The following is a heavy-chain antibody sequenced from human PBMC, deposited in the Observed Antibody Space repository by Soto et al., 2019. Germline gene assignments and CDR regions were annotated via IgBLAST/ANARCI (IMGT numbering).Heavy chain of an antibody. CDR2: IYYSGST. V-gene: IGHV4-31*03. CDR3: ARDCGCYYDSSGCYFDY. Sequence: SETLSLTCTVSGGSISSGGYYWSWIRQHPGKGLEWIGYIYYSGSTYYNPSLKSRVTISVDTSKNQFSLKLSSVTAADTAVYYCARDCGCYYDSSGCYFDYWGQGTLVTVS. CDR1: GGSISSGGYY. D-gene: IGHD3-22*01. J-gene: IGHJ4*02.